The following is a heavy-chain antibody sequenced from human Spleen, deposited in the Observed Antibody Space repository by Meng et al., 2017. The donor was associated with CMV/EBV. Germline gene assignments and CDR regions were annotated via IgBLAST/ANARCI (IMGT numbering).Heavy chain of an antibody. Sequence: GGSLRLSCAASGFTFSSYAMSWVRQAPGKGLEWVSAISGSGGSTYYADSVKGRFTISRDNSKNTLYLQMNSLRAQDTAVYYCACTTTYYYGSGSYPDVWGQGTTVTVSS. J-gene: IGHJ6*02. D-gene: IGHD3-10*01. V-gene: IGHV3-23*01. CDR3: ACTTTYYYGSGSYPDV. CDR1: GFTFSSYA. CDR2: ISGSGGST.